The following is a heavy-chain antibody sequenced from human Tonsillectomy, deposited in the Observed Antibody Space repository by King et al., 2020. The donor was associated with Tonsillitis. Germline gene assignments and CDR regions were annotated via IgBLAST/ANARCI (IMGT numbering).Heavy chain of an antibody. CDR2: VNSDGSST. Sequence: EVQLVESGGGLVQPGGSLRLSCAASGITFSSYWMHWVRQAPGKGLVWVSRVNSDGSSTTYADSVKGRLTISRDNDKHTLYLQMNSLRAEDTAVYYCRRGGYYYYGMDVWGQGTTVTVSS. CDR1: GITFSSYW. CDR3: RRGGYYYYGMDV. J-gene: IGHJ6*02. V-gene: IGHV3-74*01.